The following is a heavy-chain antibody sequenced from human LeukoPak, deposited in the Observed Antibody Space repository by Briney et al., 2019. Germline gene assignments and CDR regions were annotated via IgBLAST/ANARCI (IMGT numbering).Heavy chain of an antibody. CDR3: TRGLVV. D-gene: IGHD2-2*01. V-gene: IGHV3-48*03. CDR1: GFTFSEFE. J-gene: IGHJ4*02. CDR2: ISSGGTTI. Sequence: RSGGSLRLSCAASGFTFSEFEMNWVRQAPGKGLEWVSDISSGGTTIFYADSVKGRFTISRDNAKNSLYLQMNSLRDEDTAIYYCTRGLVVWGQGALVTVSS.